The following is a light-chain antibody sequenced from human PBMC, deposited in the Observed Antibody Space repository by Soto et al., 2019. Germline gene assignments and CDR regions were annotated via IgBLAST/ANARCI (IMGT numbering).Light chain of an antibody. J-gene: IGKJ1*01. CDR1: QSISSW. CDR2: KAS. CDR3: QQYNSYSSWT. Sequence: DIQMTQSPSTLSGSVGYRVTITCRXSQSISSWLAWYQQKPGKAPKLLIYKASTLKSGVPSRFSGSGSGTEFTLTISSLQPDDFATYYCQQYNSYSSWTFGQGAKVDI. V-gene: IGKV1-5*03.